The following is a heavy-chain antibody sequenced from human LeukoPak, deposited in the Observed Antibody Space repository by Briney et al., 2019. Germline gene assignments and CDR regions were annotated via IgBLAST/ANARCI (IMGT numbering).Heavy chain of an antibody. V-gene: IGHV4-34*01. J-gene: IGHJ4*02. D-gene: IGHD6-6*01. CDR2: INHSGST. CDR3: ARGGQLSLFR. CDR1: GGSFSGYY. Sequence: KPSETLSLTCAVYGGSFSGYYWNWIRQPPGEGLEWIGEINHSGSTNYNPSLKSRVTISVDTSKNQFSLKLSSVTAADTAVYYCARGGQLSLFRWGQGTLVTVSS.